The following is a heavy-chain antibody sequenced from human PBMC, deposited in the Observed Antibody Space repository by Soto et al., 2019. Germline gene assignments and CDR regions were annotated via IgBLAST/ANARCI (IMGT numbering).Heavy chain of an antibody. D-gene: IGHD6-13*01. V-gene: IGHV3-23*01. CDR1: GFTFSSSA. CDR2: INPNGYKT. J-gene: IGHJ4*02. Sequence: EVQLLESGGGLVQPGGSLRLSGAASGFTFSSSAMGSVLQAPGKGLEWVSIINPNGYKTYYVDSVRGRFTIARDSSKYTLYLHMNSLRSEDTAVYYCAKDWQSGYWGQGTLVTVSS. CDR3: AKDWQSGY.